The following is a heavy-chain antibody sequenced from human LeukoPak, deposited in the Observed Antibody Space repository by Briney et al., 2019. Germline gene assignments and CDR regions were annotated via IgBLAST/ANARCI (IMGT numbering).Heavy chain of an antibody. V-gene: IGHV2-5*01. J-gene: IGHJ4*02. CDR1: GFSLSTSGVG. CDR3: AHSRPPYYDFWSGLGGYFDY. D-gene: IGHD3-3*01. Sequence: SGPTLVKPTQTLTLTCTFSGFSLSTSGVGVGWIRQPPGKALEWLALIYWNDDKRYSPSLKSRLTITKDTSKNQVVLTMTNIDPVDTATYYCAHSRPPYYDFWSGLGGYFDYWGQGTLVTVSS. CDR2: IYWNDDK.